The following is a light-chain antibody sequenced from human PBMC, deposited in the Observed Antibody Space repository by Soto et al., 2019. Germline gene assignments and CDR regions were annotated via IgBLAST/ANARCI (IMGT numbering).Light chain of an antibody. V-gene: IGKV3-20*01. CDR1: QSVSNSY. J-gene: IGKJ4*01. Sequence: DIVLAQSPGTLSLSPGERATLSCRASQSVSNSYLAWYQQKPGQAPRLLIYGVSSRATGIPDRFSGSGSGTDFTLTITRLEPEDFAVYYCQQYSSSPLTFGGGTKVDIK. CDR3: QQYSSSPLT. CDR2: GVS.